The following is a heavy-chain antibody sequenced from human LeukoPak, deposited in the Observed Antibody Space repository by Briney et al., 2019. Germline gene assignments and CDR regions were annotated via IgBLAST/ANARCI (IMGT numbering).Heavy chain of an antibody. J-gene: IGHJ5*02. CDR3: VRDALGAYNWFDP. Sequence: GGSLRLSCTASGFSFRNYAMYWVRQAPGKGLEFVSAINNYDGHDTYYANSVRGRFTISRDNSKNTLYLQMQSPTSEDMGVYYCVRDALGAYNWFDPWGQGTLVTVSS. CDR2: INNYDGHDT. V-gene: IGHV3-64*01. CDR1: GFSFRNYA. D-gene: IGHD1-26*01.